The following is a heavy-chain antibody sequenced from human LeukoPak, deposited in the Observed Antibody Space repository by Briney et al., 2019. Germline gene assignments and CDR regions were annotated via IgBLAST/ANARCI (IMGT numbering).Heavy chain of an antibody. D-gene: IGHD4-17*01. V-gene: IGHV4-34*01. CDR1: GFTFSSYG. CDR2: INHSGST. J-gene: IGHJ4*02. Sequence: GSLRLSCAASGFTFSSYGMSWIRQPPGKGLEWIGEINHSGSTNYNPSLKSRVTISVDTSKNQFSLKLSSATAADTAVYYCARDCYGDYPDYWGQGTLVTVSS. CDR3: ARDCYGDYPDY.